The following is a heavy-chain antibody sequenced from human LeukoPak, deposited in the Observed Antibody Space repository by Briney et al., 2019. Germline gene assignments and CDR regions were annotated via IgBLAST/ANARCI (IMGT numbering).Heavy chain of an antibody. CDR2: IYSGGST. Sequence: GGSLRLSCAASGFTVSSNYMSWVRQAPGKGLEWVSVIYSGGSTYYADSVKGRFTISRDNSKNTLYLQMNSLRAEDTAVYYCARCSSSSCYSNGMDVWGQGTTVTVSS. D-gene: IGHD2-2*01. V-gene: IGHV3-66*01. CDR3: ARCSSSSCYSNGMDV. J-gene: IGHJ6*02. CDR1: GFTVSSNY.